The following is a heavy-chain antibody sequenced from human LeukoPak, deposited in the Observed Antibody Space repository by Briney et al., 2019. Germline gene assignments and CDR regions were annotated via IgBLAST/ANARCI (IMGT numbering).Heavy chain of an antibody. Sequence: ASVKVSCKASGYTFTSYHMHWVRQAPGQGLEWMGIINPSGGSTSYAQKFQGRVTMTRDTSTSTVYMELSSLRSEDTAVYYCARSFGSNPLVGYWGQGTLVTVSS. D-gene: IGHD3-10*01. CDR3: ARSFGSNPLVGY. CDR1: GYTFTSYH. V-gene: IGHV1-46*01. J-gene: IGHJ4*02. CDR2: INPSGGST.